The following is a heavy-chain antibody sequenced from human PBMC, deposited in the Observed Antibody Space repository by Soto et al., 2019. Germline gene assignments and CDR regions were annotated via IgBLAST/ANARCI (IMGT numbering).Heavy chain of an antibody. V-gene: IGHV1-69*01. J-gene: IGHJ5*02. CDR1: GGTFSSYA. Sequence: QVQLVQSGAEVKKPGSSVKVSCKASGGTFSSYAISWVRQAPGQGLEWMGGIIPIFGTANYAQKFQGRVTITADESTSTAYMELSSLRSEDTAVYYCARAPGYGGDEWDNWFDPWGQGTLVTVSS. CDR2: IIPIFGTA. CDR3: ARAPGYGGDEWDNWFDP. D-gene: IGHD5-12*01.